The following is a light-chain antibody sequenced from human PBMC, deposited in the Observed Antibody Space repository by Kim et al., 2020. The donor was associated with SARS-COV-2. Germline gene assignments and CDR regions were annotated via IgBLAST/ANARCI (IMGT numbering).Light chain of an antibody. CDR1: GSNIGTNY. Sequence: QYVLTQPPSASGTPGQRVTISCSGSGSNIGTNYVYWYQQFPGAAPKLIIHRNNQRPAGVPERFFGSKSGTSASLAISGLRSEDEAGYFCSAWDDSLSAVVFGGGTQLTVL. CDR2: RNN. CDR3: SAWDDSLSAVV. V-gene: IGLV1-47*01. J-gene: IGLJ3*02.